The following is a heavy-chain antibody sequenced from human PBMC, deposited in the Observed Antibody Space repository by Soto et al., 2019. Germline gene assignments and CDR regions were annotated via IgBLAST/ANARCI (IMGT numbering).Heavy chain of an antibody. D-gene: IGHD1-1*01. CDR3: AKDKPGTTSFDY. CDR2: ISDRGDAT. V-gene: IGHV3-23*01. Sequence: QPGGSLRLSCAVSGFTIRSYAMSWVRQAPGKGLEWVSAISDRGDATHYAYSVKGRFTISRDTSKNTLYLQMNTLRAEDTAVYYCAKDKPGTTSFDYWGRGTPVTVSS. CDR1: GFTIRSYA. J-gene: IGHJ4*02.